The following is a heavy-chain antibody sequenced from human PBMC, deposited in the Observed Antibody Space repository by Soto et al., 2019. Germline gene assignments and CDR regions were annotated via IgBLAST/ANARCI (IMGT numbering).Heavy chain of an antibody. CDR3: ASMTTVATAAFDI. Sequence: QITLKESGPTLVKPTQTLTLTCTASGLSFGTSGVGVGWIRQPPGKALEWLALIYWNEDQRYSPSLKSSLTTTTDTSKTQVVLTMTNVDPVDTATYYCASMTTVATAAFDIWGQGIMVTVPS. CDR1: GLSFGTSGVG. CDR2: IYWNEDQ. D-gene: IGHD4-17*01. V-gene: IGHV2-5*01. J-gene: IGHJ3*02.